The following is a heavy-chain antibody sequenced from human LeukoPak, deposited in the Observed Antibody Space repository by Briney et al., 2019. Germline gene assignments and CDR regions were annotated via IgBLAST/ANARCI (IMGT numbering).Heavy chain of an antibody. Sequence: GGSLRLSCAASGFTFSNHGMHWVRQAPGKGLEWVAVISYDGSNKYYADSVKGRFTISRDNSKNTLYLQMNSLRAEDTAVYYCAKSGSSGYSKGAFDIWGQGTMVTVSS. D-gene: IGHD3-22*01. CDR2: ISYDGSNK. CDR1: GFTFSNHG. CDR3: AKSGSSGYSKGAFDI. V-gene: IGHV3-30*18. J-gene: IGHJ3*02.